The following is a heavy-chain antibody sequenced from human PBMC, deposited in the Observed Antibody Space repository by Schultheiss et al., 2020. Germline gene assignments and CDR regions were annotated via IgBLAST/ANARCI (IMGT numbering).Heavy chain of an antibody. J-gene: IGHJ4*02. V-gene: IGHV3-21*01. CDR3: ARAEPDSSSHYGSYYFDY. Sequence: GGSLRLSCAASGLTFNGYSMNWVRQATGKGLEWVSSISSSSIYIYYADSVKGRLTISRDNAKNSLFLQMNSHRAEDTAVYYCARAEPDSSSHYGSYYFDYWGQGAVVTVCS. CDR2: ISSSSIYI. CDR1: GLTFNGYS. D-gene: IGHD6-13*01.